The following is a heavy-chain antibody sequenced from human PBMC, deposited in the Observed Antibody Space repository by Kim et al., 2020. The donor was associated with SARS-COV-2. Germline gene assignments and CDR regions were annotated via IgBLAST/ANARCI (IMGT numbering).Heavy chain of an antibody. V-gene: IGHV3-9*01. Sequence: GGSLRLSCAASGFTFDDYAMHWVRQAPGKGLEWVSGISWNSGSIGYADSVKGRFTISRDNAKNSLYLQMNSLRAEDTALYYCAKDENPYYYDSSGYYYHNWCDPWGQGTLVTVSS. CDR3: AKDENPYYYDSSGYYYHNWCDP. D-gene: IGHD3-22*01. CDR2: ISWNSGSI. CDR1: GFTFDDYA. J-gene: IGHJ5*02.